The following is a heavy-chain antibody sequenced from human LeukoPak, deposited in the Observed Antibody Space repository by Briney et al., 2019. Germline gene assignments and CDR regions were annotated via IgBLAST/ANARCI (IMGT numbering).Heavy chain of an antibody. J-gene: IGHJ4*02. CDR2: INPSGGST. CDR3: ARAFPDFWSGYYND. V-gene: IGHV1-46*01. CDR1: GYTFTNYH. D-gene: IGHD3-3*01. Sequence: ASVKVSCKASGYTFTNYHLHWVRQAPGQGLEWMGIINPSGGSTSYAQKFQDRVTMTRDTSTSTVYMELNSLRSEDTAVYYCARAFPDFWSGYYNDWGQGTLVTVSS.